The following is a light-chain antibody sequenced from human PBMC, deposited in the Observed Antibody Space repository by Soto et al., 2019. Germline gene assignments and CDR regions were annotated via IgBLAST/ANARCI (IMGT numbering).Light chain of an antibody. J-gene: IGLJ2*01. Sequence: QSALTQPASVSGSLGQSITISCTGTSSDVGTYNYVSWYQQHPGKAPKLMIYEVSNRPSGVSNRFSGSKFGNTASLTISGLQAEDEADYYCSSYTSSSTVVFGGGTKLTVL. CDR1: SSDVGTYNY. CDR3: SSYTSSSTVV. V-gene: IGLV2-14*01. CDR2: EVS.